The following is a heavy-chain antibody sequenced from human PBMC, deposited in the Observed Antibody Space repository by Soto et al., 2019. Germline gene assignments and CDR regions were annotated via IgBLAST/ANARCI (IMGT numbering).Heavy chain of an antibody. J-gene: IGHJ4*02. Sequence: QITLKESGPTLVKPTQTLTLTCTFSGFSLSTSRVGVGWIRQPPAKALEWLALIYWDDDKRYSPSLKSRLTITKDTSKNQVVLTMTNMDPVDTATYYCAHTLLWFGDLTHFDYWVQGTLVTVS. V-gene: IGHV2-5*02. CDR1: GFSLSTSRVG. CDR3: AHTLLWFGDLTHFDY. D-gene: IGHD3-10*01. CDR2: IYWDDDK.